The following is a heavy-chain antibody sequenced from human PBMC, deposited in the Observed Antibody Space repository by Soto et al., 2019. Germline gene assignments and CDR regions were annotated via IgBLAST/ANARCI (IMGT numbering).Heavy chain of an antibody. J-gene: IGHJ4*02. CDR3: AGRVGLPAPGNYFNY. D-gene: IGHD6-13*01. V-gene: IGHV4-38-2*01. CDR2: NYYSEST. Sequence: SETLSLTCAVSGYSINLGYYWGWIRQFPGKGLEWIGSNYYSESTYYNPPLKSRVTISVDTSKNQFSLKLSSVTAADTAVYYCAGRVGLPAPGNYFNYWGQGTLVTVSS. CDR1: GYSINLGYY.